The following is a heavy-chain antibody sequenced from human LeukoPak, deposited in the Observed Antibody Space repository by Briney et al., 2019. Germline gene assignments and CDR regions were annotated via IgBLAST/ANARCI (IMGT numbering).Heavy chain of an antibody. J-gene: IGHJ4*02. CDR2: IYHSGST. Sequence: PSETLSLTCTVSGGFIGSFYWSWIRQPPGKGLEWIGNIYHSGSTNYNPSLKSRVTISVDTSKNQFSLKLRSVTAADTAVYYCARGGVLLGIDYWGQGTLVTVSS. V-gene: IGHV4-59*01. CDR3: ARGGVLLGIDY. D-gene: IGHD7-27*01. CDR1: GGFIGSFY.